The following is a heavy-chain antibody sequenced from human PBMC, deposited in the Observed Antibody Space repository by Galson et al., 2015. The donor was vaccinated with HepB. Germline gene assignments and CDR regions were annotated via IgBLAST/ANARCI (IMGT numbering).Heavy chain of an antibody. J-gene: IGHJ5*02. CDR3: ARHTDRVLGWFDP. V-gene: IGHV5-10-1*01. Sequence: QSGAEVKKPGESLKISCKGSGYTFSNNWISWVRQVPGKGLEWMGMIDPSDSYTNYSPPFQGHVTISADKSISTAYLQWSSLKASDTAMYYCARHTDRVLGWFDPWGQGALVTVSS. CDR2: IDPSDSYT. D-gene: IGHD5-18*01. CDR1: GYTFSNNW.